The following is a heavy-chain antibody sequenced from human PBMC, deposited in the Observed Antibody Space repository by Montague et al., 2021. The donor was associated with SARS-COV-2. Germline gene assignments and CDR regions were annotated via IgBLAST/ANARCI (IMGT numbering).Heavy chain of an antibody. CDR3: ARRENSSCWFKPDAFAI. J-gene: IGHJ3*02. Sequence: SETLSLTCTVSGGSISSSSYYRSWIRQPPGKGLEWIGSIYYIGSTYYNPSLKSRVTISVDTSKNQFSLKLSSVTAADTAVYYCARRENSSCWFKPDAFAIWGQGTMVTVSS. D-gene: IGHD6-19*01. CDR2: IYYIGST. CDR1: GGSISSSSYY. V-gene: IGHV4-39*01.